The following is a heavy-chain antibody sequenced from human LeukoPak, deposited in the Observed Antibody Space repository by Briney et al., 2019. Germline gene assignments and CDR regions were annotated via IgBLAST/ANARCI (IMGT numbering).Heavy chain of an antibody. CDR1: GFTFSNYA. Sequence: GGSLRLSCAASGFTFSNYAMTWVRQAPGKGLEWVSTLSGSGGSTYFGDSVKGRFTISRDNSKNRLYLEMNSLRAEDTGVYYCAKEATVTPGNVNWFDTWGQGTLVTVSS. V-gene: IGHV3-23*01. D-gene: IGHD4-17*01. CDR3: AKEATVTPGNVNWFDT. J-gene: IGHJ5*02. CDR2: LSGSGGST.